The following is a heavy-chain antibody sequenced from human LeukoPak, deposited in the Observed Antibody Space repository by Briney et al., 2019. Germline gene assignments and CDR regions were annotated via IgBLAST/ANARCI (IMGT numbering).Heavy chain of an antibody. D-gene: IGHD3-10*01. J-gene: IGHJ4*02. CDR3: AREKGKGGYYGSGSHPYYFDY. CDR2: ISSSSSTI. CDR1: GFTFSSYS. Sequence: PGGSLRLSCAASGFTFSSYSTNWVRQAPGKGLEWVSYISSSSSTIYYADSVKGRFTISRDNAKNSLYLQMNSLRDEDTAVYYCAREKGKGGYYGSGSHPYYFDYWGQGTLVTVSS. V-gene: IGHV3-48*02.